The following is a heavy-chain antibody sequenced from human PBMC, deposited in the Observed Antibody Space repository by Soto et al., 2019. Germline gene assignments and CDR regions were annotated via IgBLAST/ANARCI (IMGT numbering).Heavy chain of an antibody. CDR2: ISYDGSNK. J-gene: IGHJ6*02. CDR1: GFTFSSYG. D-gene: IGHD2-2*01. CDR3: AKDLTRVVPAAISKYYYYYYGMDV. V-gene: IGHV3-30*18. Sequence: PGGSLRLSCAASGFTFSSYGMHWVRQAPGKGLEWVAVISYDGSNKYYADSVKGRFTISRDNSKNTLYLQMNSLRAEDTAAYYCAKDLTRVVPAAISKYYYYYYGMDVWGQGTTVTVSS.